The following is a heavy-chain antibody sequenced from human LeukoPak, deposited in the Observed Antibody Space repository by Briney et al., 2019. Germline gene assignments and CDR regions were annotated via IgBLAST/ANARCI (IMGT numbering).Heavy chain of an antibody. J-gene: IGHJ4*02. V-gene: IGHV1-46*01. CDR1: GYSFSSYY. D-gene: IGHD1-1*01. Sequence: GASVKVSCKASGYSFSSYYMHWVRQAPGQGLEWMGIINPSGGSTTYAQKFQGRVTMTRDTSTTTVYTELSSLKSEDTAVYYCARWTGTTGLDYWGQGTLVTVSS. CDR2: INPSGGST. CDR3: ARWTGTTGLDY.